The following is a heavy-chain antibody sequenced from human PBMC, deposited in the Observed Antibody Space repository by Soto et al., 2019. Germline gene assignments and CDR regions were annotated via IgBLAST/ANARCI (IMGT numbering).Heavy chain of an antibody. Sequence: GGSLRLSGAASGLKVSSNYMSWVRQATGKGLEWVSVIYSGGSTYYADSVKGRFTISRDNSKNTLYLQMNSLRAEDTAVYYCARDRVESGYPEYFQHWGQGTLVTVSS. CDR1: GLKVSSNY. V-gene: IGHV3-53*01. J-gene: IGHJ1*01. D-gene: IGHD3-22*01. CDR3: ARDRVESGYPEYFQH. CDR2: IYSGGST.